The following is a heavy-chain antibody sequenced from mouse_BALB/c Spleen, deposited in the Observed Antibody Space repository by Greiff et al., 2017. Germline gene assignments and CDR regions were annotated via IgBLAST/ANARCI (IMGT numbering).Heavy chain of an antibody. D-gene: IGHD2-4*01. Sequence: VQRVESGAELVRPGVSVKISCKGSGYTFTDYAMHWVKQSHAKSLEWIGVISTYYGDASYNQKFKGKATMTVDKSSSTAYMELARLTSEDSAIYYCARGIYYDYDGNYFDYWGQGTTLTVSS. CDR1: GYTFTDYA. V-gene: IGHV1S137*01. CDR3: ARGIYYDYDGNYFDY. J-gene: IGHJ2*01. CDR2: ISTYYGDA.